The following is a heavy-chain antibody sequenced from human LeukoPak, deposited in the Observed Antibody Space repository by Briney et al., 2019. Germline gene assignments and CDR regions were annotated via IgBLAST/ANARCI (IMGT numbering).Heavy chain of an antibody. D-gene: IGHD1-7*01. V-gene: IGHV4-59*01. Sequence: SETLSLTCTVSGGSISSYYWSWIGQPPGKGLEWIGYIYYSGSTNYNPSLKSRVTISVDTSKNQFSLKLSSVTAAHTAVYYCARLNAELARGPNDWFDPWGQGTLVTVSS. CDR3: ARLNAELARGPNDWFDP. CDR1: GGSISSYY. J-gene: IGHJ5*02. CDR2: IYYSGST.